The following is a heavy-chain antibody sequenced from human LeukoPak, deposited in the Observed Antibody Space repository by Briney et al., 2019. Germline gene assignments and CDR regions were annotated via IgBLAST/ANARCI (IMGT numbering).Heavy chain of an antibody. CDR2: INPSGGST. CDR1: GYTFTSYY. CDR3: AGLREGDYYYYMDV. Sequence: GASVKVSCKASGYTFTSYYIHWVRRAPGQGLEWMGIINPSGGSTSYTQKFQGRVTMARDTSTSTVYMELSSLRSEDTAVYYCAGLREGDYYYYMDVWGKGTTVTVSS. V-gene: IGHV1-46*01. J-gene: IGHJ6*03.